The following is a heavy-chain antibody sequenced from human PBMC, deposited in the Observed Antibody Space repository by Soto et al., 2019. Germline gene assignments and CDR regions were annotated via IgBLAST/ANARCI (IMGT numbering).Heavy chain of an antibody. Sequence: QEPLVESGGGVVQPGRSLRLSCAASGFTFSRYGFHWVRQAPGKGLGWVAVIVNDGSRKYYADSVEGRFTISRDDLEDTLYLQMNSLRAEDTAVYYCARDDILDSHNGFDIWGQGTMVTVSS. J-gene: IGHJ3*02. V-gene: IGHV3-33*01. CDR3: ARDDILDSHNGFDI. D-gene: IGHD3-9*01. CDR2: IVNDGSRK. CDR1: GFTFSRYG.